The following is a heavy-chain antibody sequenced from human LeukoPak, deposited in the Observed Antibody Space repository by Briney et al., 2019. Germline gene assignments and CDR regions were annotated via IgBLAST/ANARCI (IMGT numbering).Heavy chain of an antibody. CDR2: ISSSSSTI. CDR3: ARADYSSGYYTDDAFDI. Sequence: GGSLRLSCAASGFTFSSYSMNWVRQAPGKGLEWVSYISSSSSTIYYADSVKGRFTISRDNSKNTLYLQMNSLRAEDTAVYYCARADYSSGYYTDDAFDIWGQGTMVTVSS. J-gene: IGHJ3*02. D-gene: IGHD3-22*01. CDR1: GFTFSSYS. V-gene: IGHV3-48*04.